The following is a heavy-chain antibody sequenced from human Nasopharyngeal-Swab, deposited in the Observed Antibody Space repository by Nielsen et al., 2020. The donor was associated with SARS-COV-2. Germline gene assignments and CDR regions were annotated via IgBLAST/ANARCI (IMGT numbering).Heavy chain of an antibody. Sequence: SETLSLTCTVSGGSISSGDYYWSWLRQPPGEGLEWIGYIYYSGSTYYNPSLKSRITMSVDTSKNQFSLKLSSVTAADTAVYYCASNRYYYDSSGYYYWYFDLWGRGTLVTVSS. CDR3: ASNRYYYDSSGYYYWYFDL. D-gene: IGHD3-22*01. J-gene: IGHJ2*01. CDR1: GGSISSGDYY. V-gene: IGHV4-30-4*01. CDR2: IYYSGST.